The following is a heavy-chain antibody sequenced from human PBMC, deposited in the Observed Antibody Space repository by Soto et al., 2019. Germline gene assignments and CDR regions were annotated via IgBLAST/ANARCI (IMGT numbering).Heavy chain of an antibody. CDR3: ARDRGHYDFSTGYAYYYYGMDV. Sequence: QVHLQESGPGLVKPSQTLTLTCTVSGGSINTGCYYWRWIRQHPGKGLEWIGYVHYSGSTYYNPSLKSRVSLSVDTSKIQCSLELPSVTAADTAVYSCARDRGHYDFSTGYAYYYYGMDVGGQGTTVTVSS. V-gene: IGHV4-31*03. CDR2: VHYSGST. D-gene: IGHD3-3*01. CDR1: GGSINTGCYY. J-gene: IGHJ6*02.